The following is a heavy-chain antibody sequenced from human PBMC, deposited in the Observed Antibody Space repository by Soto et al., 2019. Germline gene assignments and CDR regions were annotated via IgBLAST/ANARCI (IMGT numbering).Heavy chain of an antibody. Sequence: GASVKVSCKASGGTFSSYAISWVRQAPGQGLEWMGGIIPIFGTANYAQKFQGRVTITADKSTSTAYMELSSLRSEDTAVYYCARGYIAAADNPSYYGMDVWGQGNTVTVSS. V-gene: IGHV1-69*06. CDR3: ARGYIAAADNPSYYGMDV. J-gene: IGHJ6*02. CDR1: GGTFSSYA. D-gene: IGHD6-13*01. CDR2: IIPIFGTA.